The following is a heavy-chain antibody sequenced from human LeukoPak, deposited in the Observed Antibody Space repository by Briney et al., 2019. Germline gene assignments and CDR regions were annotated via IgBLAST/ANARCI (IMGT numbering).Heavy chain of an antibody. CDR1: GGSISSYY. CDR3: ARHSGIAVAGADFDY. Sequence: PSETLSLTCTVSGGSISSYYWSWIRQPPGKGVEGIGYIYYSGSTNYNPSLKSRVTISVDTSKNQFSLKLSSVTAADTAVYYCARHSGIAVAGADFDYWGQGTLVTVSS. D-gene: IGHD6-19*01. J-gene: IGHJ4*02. CDR2: IYYSGST. V-gene: IGHV4-59*08.